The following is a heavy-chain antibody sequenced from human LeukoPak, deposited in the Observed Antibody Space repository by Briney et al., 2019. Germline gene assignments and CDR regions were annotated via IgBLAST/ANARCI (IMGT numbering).Heavy chain of an antibody. CDR2: IYYSGST. J-gene: IGHJ3*02. Sequence: SQALSLTCTVSGGSISSGGYYWSWIRQPPGKGLEWIGYIYYSGSTNYNPSLKSRVTISVDTSKNQFSLKLSSVTAADTAVYYCARLSANAFDIWGQGTMVTVSS. V-gene: IGHV4-61*08. CDR1: GGSISSGGYY. D-gene: IGHD3-10*01. CDR3: ARLSANAFDI.